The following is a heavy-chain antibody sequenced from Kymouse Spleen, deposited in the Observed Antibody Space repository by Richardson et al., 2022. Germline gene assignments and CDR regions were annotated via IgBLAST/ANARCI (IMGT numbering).Heavy chain of an antibody. Sequence: EVQLVESGGGLVQPGGSLRLSCAASGFTFSSYWMSWVRQAPGKGLEWVANIKQDGSEKYYVDSVKGRFTISRDNAKNSLYLQMNSLRAEDTAVYYCAREHYYGSGSFDYWGQGTLVTVSS. CDR1: GFTFSSYW. D-gene: IGHD3-10*01. CDR2: IKQDGSEK. J-gene: IGHJ4*02. V-gene: IGHV3-7*01. CDR3: AREHYYGSGSFDY.